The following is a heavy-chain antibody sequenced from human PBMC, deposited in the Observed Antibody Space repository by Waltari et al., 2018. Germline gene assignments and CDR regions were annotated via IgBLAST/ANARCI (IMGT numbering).Heavy chain of an antibody. CDR1: GFLFKGYA. D-gene: IGHD2-2*03. V-gene: IGHV3-23*04. CDR3: AKGEVWIGSAGTDV. Sequence: EVQLVETGGGPVQPGGSLRLSCEATGFLFKGYAMSWVRQAPGRGLEWVSSISASGTSTFYADSVKGRFTISRDNSRNTLDLQMNSLRVEDAAVYYCAKGEVWIGSAGTDVWGKGTTVTVSS. CDR2: ISASGTST. J-gene: IGHJ6*04.